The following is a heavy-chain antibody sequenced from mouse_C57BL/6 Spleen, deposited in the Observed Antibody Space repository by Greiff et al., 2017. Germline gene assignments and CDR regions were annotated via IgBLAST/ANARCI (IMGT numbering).Heavy chain of an antibody. Sequence: VQLQQPGAELVKPGASVKLSCKASGYTFTSYWMHWVKQRPGQGLEWIGMIHPNSGSTNYNEKFKSKATLTVDKSSSTAYMQLSSLTSEDSAVYDCARPWDGRTSYFDYWGQGTTLTVSS. CDR3: ARPWDGRTSYFDY. CDR1: GYTFTSYW. CDR2: IHPNSGST. D-gene: IGHD4-1*01. J-gene: IGHJ2*01. V-gene: IGHV1-64*01.